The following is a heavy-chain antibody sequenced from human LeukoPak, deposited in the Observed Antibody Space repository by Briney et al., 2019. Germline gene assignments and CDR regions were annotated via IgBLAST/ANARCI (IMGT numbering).Heavy chain of an antibody. CDR3: ARDGRYGYVWGSYALDI. Sequence: SETLSLTCTVSGYSISSGYYWGWIRQPPGKGLEWIGSIYHSGSTYYNPSLKSRVTISVDTSKNQFSLKLSSVTAADTAVYYCARDGRYGYVWGSYALDIWGQGTMVTVSS. D-gene: IGHD3-16*01. J-gene: IGHJ3*02. V-gene: IGHV4-38-2*02. CDR2: IYHSGST. CDR1: GYSISSGYY.